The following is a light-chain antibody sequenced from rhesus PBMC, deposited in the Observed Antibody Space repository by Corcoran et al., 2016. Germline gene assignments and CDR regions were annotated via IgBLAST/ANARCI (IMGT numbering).Light chain of an antibody. Sequence: DIQMTQSPSALSASVGDRVTISCRASQTIHSHLAWYQQRPGKAPKLLIYAASNLQTGIPSRLSGSGSGTNFTLTISSLQPEDSATYYCQHCYNSPPTFGGGTKVEIK. J-gene: IGKJ4*01. V-gene: IGKV1S12*01. CDR3: QHCYNSPPT. CDR1: QTIHSH. CDR2: AAS.